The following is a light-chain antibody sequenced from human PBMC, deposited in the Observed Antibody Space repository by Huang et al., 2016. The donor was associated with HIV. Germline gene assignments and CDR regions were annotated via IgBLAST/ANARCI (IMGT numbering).Light chain of an antibody. CDR1: QSISAY. Sequence: DIQMTQSPSSLYASVGDRVTISCRASQSISAYLNWYQHRPGRAPKLLIYATSDLQGGVPSRFSGSRSGTQFTLTISSLQPEDFATYYCQQSYSFPRTFGRGTKLDIK. CDR3: QQSYSFPRT. CDR2: ATS. J-gene: IGKJ2*01. V-gene: IGKV1-39*01.